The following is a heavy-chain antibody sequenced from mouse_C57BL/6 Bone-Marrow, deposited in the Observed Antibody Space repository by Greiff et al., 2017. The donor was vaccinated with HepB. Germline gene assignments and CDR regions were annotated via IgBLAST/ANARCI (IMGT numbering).Heavy chain of an antibody. CDR3: ARERVYYGSSRHWYFDV. V-gene: IGHV1-39*01. CDR2: INPNYGTT. J-gene: IGHJ1*03. CDR1: GYSFTDYN. Sequence: EVHLVESGPELVKPGASVKISCKASGYSFTDYNMNWVKQSNGKSLEWIGVINPNYGTTSYNQKFKGKATLTVDQSSSTAYMQLNSLTSEDSAVYYCARERVYYGSSRHWYFDVWGTGTTVTVSS. D-gene: IGHD1-1*01.